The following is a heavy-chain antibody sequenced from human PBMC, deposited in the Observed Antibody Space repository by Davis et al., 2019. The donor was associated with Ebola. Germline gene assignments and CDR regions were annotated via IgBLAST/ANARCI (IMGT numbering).Heavy chain of an antibody. J-gene: IGHJ6*02. D-gene: IGHD1-26*01. Sequence: SVKVSCKASGGTFSSYAISWVRQAPGQGLEWMGGIIPIFGTANYAQKFQGRVTITADESTSTAYMELSSLRSDDTAVYYCARESGSYEVYYYYYGMDVWGQGTTVTVSS. CDR2: IIPIFGTA. CDR1: GGTFSSYA. CDR3: ARESGSYEVYYYYYGMDV. V-gene: IGHV1-69*13.